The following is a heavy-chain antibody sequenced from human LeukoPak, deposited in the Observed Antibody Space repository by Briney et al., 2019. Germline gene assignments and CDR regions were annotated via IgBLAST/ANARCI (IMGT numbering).Heavy chain of an antibody. CDR3: ARGATYAYYFDY. V-gene: IGHV3-74*01. D-gene: IGHD4-17*01. Sequence: GGSLRLSCAASGFTFSTNWMHWVRQAPGKGLVWVSRINGDGSRTNYADSVEGRFTISRDNPKNTVYLQMNSLRAEDTAVYYCARGATYAYYFDYWGQGILVTVSS. J-gene: IGHJ4*02. CDR1: GFTFSTNW. CDR2: INGDGSRT.